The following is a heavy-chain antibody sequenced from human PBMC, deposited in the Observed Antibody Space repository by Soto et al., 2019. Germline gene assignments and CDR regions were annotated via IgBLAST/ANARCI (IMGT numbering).Heavy chain of an antibody. V-gene: IGHV1-46*01. CDR3: ARGSGSFVYGMDV. J-gene: IGHJ6*02. D-gene: IGHD3-10*01. CDR2: INPRGGST. CDR1: GYTLSDYL. Sequence: QVQLVQSGAEVKKPGASVKVSCNASGYTLSDYLIHWVRQAPGQGLEWVGTINPRGGSTRYAENFQGRVTMTSDTSTSTIFLELSSLRSDDTAVFYCARGSGSFVYGMDVWDQGTTVTVSS.